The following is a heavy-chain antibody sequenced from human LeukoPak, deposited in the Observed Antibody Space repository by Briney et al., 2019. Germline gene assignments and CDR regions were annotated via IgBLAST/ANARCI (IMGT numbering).Heavy chain of an antibody. D-gene: IGHD3-16*01. CDR3: ARDALYYDYVWGSSSFDY. CDR2: ISYDGSSK. CDR1: GFTFSSYP. Sequence: PGGSLRLSCAASGFTFSSYPMHWVRQAPGRGLDWVAVISYDGSSKYYADSVKGRFTISRDNSKNTLYLQMNSLRAEDTAVYYCARDALYYDYVWGSSSFDYWGQGTLVTVSS. V-gene: IGHV3-30-3*01. J-gene: IGHJ4*02.